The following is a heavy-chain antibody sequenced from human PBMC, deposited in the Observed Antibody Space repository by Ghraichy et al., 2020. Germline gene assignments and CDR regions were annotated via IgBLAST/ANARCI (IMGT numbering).Heavy chain of an antibody. CDR1: GFTFSSYS. D-gene: IGHD3-10*01. V-gene: IGHV3-48*01. CDR2: ISSSSSTI. Sequence: EGSLRLSCAASGFTFSSYSMNWVRQAPGKGLEWVSYISSSSSTIYYADSVKGRFTISRDNAKNSLYLQMNSLRAEDTAVYYCARVRFGPGGMDVWGQGTTVTVSS. J-gene: IGHJ6*02. CDR3: ARVRFGPGGMDV.